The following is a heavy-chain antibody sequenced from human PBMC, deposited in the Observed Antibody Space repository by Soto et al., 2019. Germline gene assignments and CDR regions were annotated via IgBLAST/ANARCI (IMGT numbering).Heavy chain of an antibody. CDR2: IYYSGST. J-gene: IGHJ6*03. V-gene: IGHV4-59*08. CDR1: GGSISSYY. Sequence: SETLSLTCTVSGGSISSYYWSWIRQPPGKGLEWIGYIYYSGSTNYNPSLKSRVTISVDTSKNQFSLKLSSVTAADTAVYYCASTNPMTTHYYYYMDVWGKGTTVTVSS. CDR3: ASTNPMTTHYYYYMDV. D-gene: IGHD4-4*01.